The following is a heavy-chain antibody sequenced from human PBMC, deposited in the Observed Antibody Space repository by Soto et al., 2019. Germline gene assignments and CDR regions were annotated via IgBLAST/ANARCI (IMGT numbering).Heavy chain of an antibody. CDR3: ARDERKRWLQRPGGFDY. D-gene: IGHD5-12*01. Sequence: GSLRLSCAASGFTFSSYWMSWVRQAPGKGLEWVANIKQDGSEKYYVDSVKGRPTISRDNAKNSLYLQMNSLRAEDTAVYYCARDERKRWLQRPGGFDYWGQGTLVTVSS. CDR2: IKQDGSEK. CDR1: GFTFSSYW. J-gene: IGHJ4*02. V-gene: IGHV3-7*01.